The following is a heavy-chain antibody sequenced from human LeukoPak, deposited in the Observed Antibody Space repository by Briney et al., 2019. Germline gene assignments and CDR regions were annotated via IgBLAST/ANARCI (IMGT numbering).Heavy chain of an antibody. CDR2: IHTSGTT. J-gene: IGHJ4*02. CDR1: GGSANIHY. Sequence: PPQTLSLTCSVSGGSANIHYWSWIRQPAGDGLEWNGRIHTSGTTNYSPSLKSRVTLSLDTSNNQRSLTVTSVTAAATAVYFCARDGDGGGYPDYWGQGTLVTVSS. V-gene: IGHV4-4*07. CDR3: ARDGDGGGYPDY. D-gene: IGHD3-22*01.